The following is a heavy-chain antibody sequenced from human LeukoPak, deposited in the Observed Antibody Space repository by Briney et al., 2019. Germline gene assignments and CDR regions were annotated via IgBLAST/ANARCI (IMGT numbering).Heavy chain of an antibody. D-gene: IGHD3-10*01. J-gene: IGHJ4*02. V-gene: IGHV3-33*01. CDR2: IWYDGSNK. CDR3: ARDSNSYGSGATIDY. Sequence: GGSLRLSCAASGFTFSTYGMHGVRQAPGKGLEWLTDIWYDGSNKYYTDSVKGRFTISRDNSKNTLYLQMSSLRAEDTAVYYCARDSNSYGSGATIDYWGQGTLVTVSS. CDR1: GFTFSTYG.